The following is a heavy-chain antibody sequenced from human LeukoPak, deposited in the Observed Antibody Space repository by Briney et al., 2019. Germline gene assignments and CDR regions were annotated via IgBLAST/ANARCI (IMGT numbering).Heavy chain of an antibody. V-gene: IGHV3-23*01. CDR2: LSGSGSSA. J-gene: IGHJ4*02. CDR3: AKGLTNLGDD. Sequence: GGSLRLSCAASGFAFSTYAMSWVRQAPGKGLEWVSGLSGSGSSAYYADSVKGRFTISRDNSKNTLYLQMNSLRPEDTAVYYCAKGLTNLGDDWGQGTLVTVSS. CDR1: GFAFSTYA. D-gene: IGHD3-9*01.